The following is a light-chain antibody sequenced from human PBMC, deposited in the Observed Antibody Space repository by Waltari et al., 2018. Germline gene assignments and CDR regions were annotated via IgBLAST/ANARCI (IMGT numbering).Light chain of an antibody. Sequence: SYVLTQPPSVSVAPGQTARIPCAGYNIGGTSVYWYQKCGRAPVLVVFATSDRAVGIPERFSGSNSGNTATLTISRVEVGDEADYYCQVWDSDTDHRVFGGGTKLTVL. CDR1: NIGGTS. CDR2: ATS. CDR3: QVWDSDTDHRV. V-gene: IGLV3-21*02. J-gene: IGLJ3*02.